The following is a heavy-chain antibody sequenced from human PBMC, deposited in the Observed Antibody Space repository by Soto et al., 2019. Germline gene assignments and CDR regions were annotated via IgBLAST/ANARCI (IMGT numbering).Heavy chain of an antibody. D-gene: IGHD3-16*01. CDR2: IYHTGIA. J-gene: IGHJ6*02. CDR3: VNKLGPYYYGLDV. V-gene: IGHV4-4*02. Sequence: PSETLSLTCTVYGDSITNNHWWWWVRQPPGKGPELSGEIYHTGIANYNPSLESRVAFSVDKSKNQFPLSLTSVTAADTALYYCVNKLGPYYYGLDVWGQGITVTVSS. CDR1: GDSITNNHW.